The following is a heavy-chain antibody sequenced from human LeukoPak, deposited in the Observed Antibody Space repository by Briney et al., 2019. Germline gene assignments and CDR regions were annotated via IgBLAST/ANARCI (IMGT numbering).Heavy chain of an antibody. D-gene: IGHD1-26*01. V-gene: IGHV1-69*13. Sequence: SVKVSCKASGGTFSSYAISWVRQAPGQGLEWMGRIFPIFATANYAQKFQGTVTITADESTSTAYMELSSLRSEDTAVYYCARESGSYEAYFDYWGQGTLVTVSS. CDR2: IFPIFATA. J-gene: IGHJ4*02. CDR1: GGTFSSYA. CDR3: ARESGSYEAYFDY.